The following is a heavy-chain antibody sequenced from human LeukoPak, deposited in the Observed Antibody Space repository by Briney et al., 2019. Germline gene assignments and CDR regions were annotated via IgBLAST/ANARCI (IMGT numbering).Heavy chain of an antibody. Sequence: ASVKVSCKASGYTFTGYYMHWVRQAPGQGLEWMGRIYANIGGTNYAQKFQGRVTMTRDTSISTAYMELSRLRSEDTAVYYCAASGSGSYCCWGQGTLVTVSS. CDR3: AASGSGSYCC. D-gene: IGHD3-10*01. J-gene: IGHJ4*02. CDR2: IYANIGGT. V-gene: IGHV1-2*06. CDR1: GYTFTGYY.